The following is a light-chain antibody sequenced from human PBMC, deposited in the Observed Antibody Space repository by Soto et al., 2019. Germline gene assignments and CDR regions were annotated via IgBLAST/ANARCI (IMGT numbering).Light chain of an antibody. J-gene: IGLJ1*01. V-gene: IGLV2-11*01. CDR3: CSYAGSYTFYV. CDR2: DVS. CDR1: SSDVGAYNY. Sequence: QSALTQPRPVSGSPGQSVTISCTGTSSDVGAYNYVSWYQQHPGKAPKLMIFDVSKRPSGVPDRFSGSKSGNTASLTISGLQAEDEADYYCCSYAGSYTFYVFGTGTKVTVL.